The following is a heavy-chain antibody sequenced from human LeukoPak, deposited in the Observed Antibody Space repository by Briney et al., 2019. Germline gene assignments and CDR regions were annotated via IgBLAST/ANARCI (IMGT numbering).Heavy chain of an antibody. Sequence: TSETLSLTCTVSGYSISSGYYWGWIRQPPGQGLEWIGSIYHSGSTYYNPSLKSRVTISVDTSKNQFSLKLSSVTAADTAVYYCARGDLGSGVYWGQGTLVTVSS. V-gene: IGHV4-38-2*02. CDR2: IYHSGST. CDR3: ARGDLGSGVY. J-gene: IGHJ4*02. D-gene: IGHD3-10*01. CDR1: GYSISSGYY.